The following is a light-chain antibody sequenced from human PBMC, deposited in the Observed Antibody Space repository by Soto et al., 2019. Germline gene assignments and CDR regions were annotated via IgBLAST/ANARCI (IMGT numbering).Light chain of an antibody. J-gene: IGKJ2*01. CDR1: QAIRND. CDR2: AAS. CDR3: LQEVTYPYT. V-gene: IGKV1-6*01. Sequence: AIQMTQSPSSLSASVGDRVTITCRASQAIRNDLDWYQQKPGKAPKLLIYAASNLQSGVPSRFSGSGSGTDFTLTISSLQPEDFATYYCLQEVTYPYTFGQGTKLEIK.